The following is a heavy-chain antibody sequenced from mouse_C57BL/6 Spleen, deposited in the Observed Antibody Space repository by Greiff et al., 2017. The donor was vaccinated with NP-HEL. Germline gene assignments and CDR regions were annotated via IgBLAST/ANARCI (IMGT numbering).Heavy chain of an antibody. J-gene: IGHJ1*03. D-gene: IGHD1-1*01. CDR3: ARDAYGSSYVGYFDV. CDR2: ISDGGSYT. V-gene: IGHV5-4*01. CDR1: GFTFSSYA. Sequence: EVMLVESGGGLVKPGGSLKLSCAASGFTFSSYAMSWVRQTPDKRLEWVATISDGGSYTYYPDNVKGRFTISRDNAKNNLYLQMSHLKSEDTAMYYCARDAYGSSYVGYFDVWGTGTTVTVSS.